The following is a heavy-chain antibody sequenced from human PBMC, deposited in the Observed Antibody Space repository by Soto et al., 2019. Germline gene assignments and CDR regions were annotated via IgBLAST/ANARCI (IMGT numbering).Heavy chain of an antibody. V-gene: IGHV5-51*01. CDR1: GCNFTNDW. J-gene: IGHJ1*01. CDR2: IYPRDSDT. Sequence: GASLKISCNCSGCNFTNDWIAWVRRVPGKGLEWMRIIYPRDSDTKYSPSSHGQVSISVGKTISTASLQWNSLKASDSAIYYCARVPRYWLSRASLGCCGYFNYWAQGTLVTVSS. CDR3: ARVPRYWLSRASLGCCGYFNY. D-gene: IGHD2-15*01.